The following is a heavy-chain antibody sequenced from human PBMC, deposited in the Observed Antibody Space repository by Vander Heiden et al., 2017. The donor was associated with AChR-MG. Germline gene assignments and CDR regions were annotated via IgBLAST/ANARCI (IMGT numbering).Heavy chain of an antibody. CDR2: ISSRGNNL. CDR1: GFTFRNYE. CDR3: AREDGTTGHFDR. D-gene: IGHD1-7*01. J-gene: IGHJ4*02. V-gene: IGHV3-48*03. Sequence: EVQLVESGGGLVKPGGSLRLSCGASGFTFRNYEMNWVRHAPGKGLEWISYISSRGNNLYYADSVKGRFTISRDNAKNSLYLQINSLRVEDTAIYYCAREDGTTGHFDRWGQGTLVTVSS.